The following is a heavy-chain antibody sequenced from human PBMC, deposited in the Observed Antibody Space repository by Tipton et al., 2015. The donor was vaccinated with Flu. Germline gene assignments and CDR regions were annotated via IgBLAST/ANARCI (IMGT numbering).Heavy chain of an antibody. CDR2: IYHSGSA. Sequence: TLSLTCAVSGGSISSSNWWSWVRQPPGKGLEWIGEIYHSGSAPYNPSLKSRVRISVDTSKNQVSLRLTSVTAADTAVYYCARVATGGIFDYWGPGTLVTVSS. V-gene: IGHV4-4*02. J-gene: IGHJ4*02. CDR1: GGSISSSNW. CDR3: ARVATGGIFDY. D-gene: IGHD3-16*01.